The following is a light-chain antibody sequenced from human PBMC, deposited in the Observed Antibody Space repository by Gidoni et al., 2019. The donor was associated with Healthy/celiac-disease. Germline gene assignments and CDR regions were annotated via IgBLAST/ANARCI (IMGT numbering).Light chain of an antibody. Sequence: SYELPQPPSVSVSPGQTARITCSGDALPKQYAYWYQQKPGQAPVLVIYKDSERPSGIPERFSGSSSGTTVTLTISGVQAEDEADYYCQSADSSGKAVFGGGTQLTVL. CDR1: ALPKQY. CDR3: QSADSSGKAV. CDR2: KDS. J-gene: IGLJ7*01. V-gene: IGLV3-25*03.